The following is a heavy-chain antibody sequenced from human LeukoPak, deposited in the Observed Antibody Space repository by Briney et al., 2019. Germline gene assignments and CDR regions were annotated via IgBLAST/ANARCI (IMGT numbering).Heavy chain of an antibody. Sequence: PSETLSLTCTVSGGSISSSSYYWGWIRQPPGKGLEWIGSIYYSGSTYYNPSLESRVTISVDTSKNQFSLKLSSVTAADTAVYFCASPKRDTAMITSNWYFDLWGRGTLVTVSS. V-gene: IGHV4-39*07. CDR3: ASPKRDTAMITSNWYFDL. CDR1: GGSISSSSYY. CDR2: IYYSGST. J-gene: IGHJ2*01. D-gene: IGHD5-18*01.